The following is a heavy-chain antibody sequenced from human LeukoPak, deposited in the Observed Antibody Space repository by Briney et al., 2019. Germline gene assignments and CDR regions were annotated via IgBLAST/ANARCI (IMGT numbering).Heavy chain of an antibody. V-gene: IGHV4-61*01. J-gene: IGHJ4*02. D-gene: IGHD7-27*01. CDR2: IYYSGST. CDR1: GGSVSSGSYY. Sequence: SETLSLTCTVSGGSVSSGSYYWSWIRQPPGKGLEWIGYIYYSGSTNYNPSLKSRVTISVDTSKNQFSLKLSSVTAADTAVYYCAGSGLLGIIDYWGQGTLVTVSS. CDR3: AGSGLLGIIDY.